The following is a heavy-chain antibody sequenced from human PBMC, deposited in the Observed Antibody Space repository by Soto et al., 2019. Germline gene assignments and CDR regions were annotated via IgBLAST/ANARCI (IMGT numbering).Heavy chain of an antibody. D-gene: IGHD6-19*01. Sequence: SGPTLVNPPQTLTLTCIFSGFSLRTSGVGVGWIRQPPGKALEWLGFIYWNDDKRYSPSLKSRLTITKDTSKNQVVLTMTNMDPVDTATYYCAKSGSSGWYGWFDPWGQGALVTVSS. CDR2: IYWNDDK. CDR3: AKSGSSGWYGWFDP. V-gene: IGHV2-5*01. CDR1: GFSLRTSGVG. J-gene: IGHJ5*02.